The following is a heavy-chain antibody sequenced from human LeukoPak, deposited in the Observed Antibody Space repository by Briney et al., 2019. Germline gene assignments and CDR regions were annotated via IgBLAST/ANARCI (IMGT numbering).Heavy chain of an antibody. D-gene: IGHD2-2*01. Sequence: ASVKVSCKASGYTFTGYYMHWVRQAPGQGLEWMGWINAGNGNTKYPQKFQGRVTITRDTSASTAYMELSSLRSEDTAVYYCARSDIVVVRGTRDNAFDIWGQGTMVTVSS. CDR3: ARSDIVVVRGTRDNAFDI. V-gene: IGHV1-3*01. CDR1: GYTFTGYY. CDR2: INAGNGNT. J-gene: IGHJ3*02.